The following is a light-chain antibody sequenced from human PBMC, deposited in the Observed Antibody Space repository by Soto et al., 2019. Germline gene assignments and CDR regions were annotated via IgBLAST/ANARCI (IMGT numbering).Light chain of an antibody. Sequence: QSVLTQPPSASGSPGQSVTISCTGTSSDVGGYNYVSWYQQHPGKAPKVMIYEVNKRPSGVLDRFSGSKSGNTASLTVSGLQAEDEADYYCKSYTGINNWVFGGGTKLTVL. J-gene: IGLJ3*02. V-gene: IGLV2-8*01. CDR3: KSYTGINNWV. CDR2: EVN. CDR1: SSDVGGYNY.